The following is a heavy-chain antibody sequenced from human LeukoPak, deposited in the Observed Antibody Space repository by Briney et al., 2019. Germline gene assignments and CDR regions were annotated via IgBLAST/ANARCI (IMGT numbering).Heavy chain of an antibody. CDR3: ASGRHDFVH. Sequence: QPGGSLRLSCSASGFTFSGYAMSWVRHVPEKGLEWVANINLDGNEVHYVDSLKDRFTISRDNARNSLYLQMSSLRAEDTAVYYCASGRHDFVHWGHGTLVTVSS. V-gene: IGHV3-7*01. CDR1: GFTFSGYA. D-gene: IGHD3-16*01. CDR2: INLDGNEV. J-gene: IGHJ4*01.